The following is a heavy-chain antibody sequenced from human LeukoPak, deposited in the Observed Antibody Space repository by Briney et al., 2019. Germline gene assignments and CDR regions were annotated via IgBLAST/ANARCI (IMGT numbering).Heavy chain of an antibody. CDR2: ITSSNSYI. V-gene: IGHV3-21*01. CDR3: VTTWGAHYWYFDL. J-gene: IGHJ2*01. Sequence: GGSLRLSCAGSGFTFSDFCMTWVRQAPGKGLEWVSSITSSNSYIYYADSMKGRFTISRDNAKNSLYLQMNSLRAEDTAVYYCVTTWGAHYWYFDLWGRGALVTVSS. D-gene: IGHD1-26*01. CDR1: GFTFSDFC.